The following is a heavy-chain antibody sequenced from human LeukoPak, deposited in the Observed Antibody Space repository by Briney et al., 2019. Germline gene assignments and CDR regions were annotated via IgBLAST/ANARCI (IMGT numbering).Heavy chain of an antibody. Sequence: GGSLRLSSAASGXTFSSYTMNWVRQAPGKGLERVTCISSTSSTIYYADSVKGRFTISRDNAKNSLYLQMNSLRAEDTALYYCARGYCSSTSCYSDGWGQGTLVTVSS. CDR1: GXTFSSYT. D-gene: IGHD2-2*01. V-gene: IGHV3-48*01. CDR3: ARGYCSSTSCYSDG. J-gene: IGHJ4*02. CDR2: ISSTSSTI.